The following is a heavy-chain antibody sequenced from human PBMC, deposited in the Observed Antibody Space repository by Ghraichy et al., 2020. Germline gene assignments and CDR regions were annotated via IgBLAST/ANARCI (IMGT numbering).Heavy chain of an antibody. V-gene: IGHV3-13*01. CDR2: IGTAGDK. D-gene: IGHD3-10*01. CDR1: GFTFRSYD. J-gene: IGHJ3*02. Sequence: GGSLRLSGATSGFTFRSYDMHWVRQATGKGLEWVSAIGTAGDKYYPGSVKGRFTISRENAKNSLYLQMNSLRAGDTAVYYCARGDGSGSYYTNDAFDIWGKGPMVTVSS. CDR3: ARGDGSGSYYTNDAFDI.